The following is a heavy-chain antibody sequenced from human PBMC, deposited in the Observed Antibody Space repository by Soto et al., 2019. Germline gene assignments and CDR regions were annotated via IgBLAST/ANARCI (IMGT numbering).Heavy chain of an antibody. J-gene: IGHJ6*02. Sequence: QVQLVQSGAEVKKPGSSLKVSCQASGVTFSSYAISWVRQAPGQGLEWMAGIIPIFGTANYAQKFQGRVTITADESTSTAYMELRSLRAEHTDVYYCAREGYGAYGDYYYGMDVWGQGTTVTVSS. V-gene: IGHV1-69*12. D-gene: IGHD4-17*01. CDR3: AREGYGAYGDYYYGMDV. CDR2: IIPIFGTA. CDR1: GVTFSSYA.